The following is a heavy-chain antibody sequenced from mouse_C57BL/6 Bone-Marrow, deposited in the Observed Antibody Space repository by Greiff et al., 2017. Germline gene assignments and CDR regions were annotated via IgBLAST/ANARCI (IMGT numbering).Heavy chain of an antibody. CDR3: ARTYYGSSYFYWYFDV. CDR2: IHPNSGST. J-gene: IGHJ1*03. D-gene: IGHD1-1*01. V-gene: IGHV1-64*01. CDR1: GYTFTSYW. Sequence: QVQLQQPGAELVKPGASVKLSCKASGYTFTSYWMHWVKQRPGQGLEWIGMIHPNSGSTNYNEKFQSKATLTVEKSSSTAYMQLSSLTSEYSAVYSCARTYYGSSYFYWYFDVWGTGTTVTVSS.